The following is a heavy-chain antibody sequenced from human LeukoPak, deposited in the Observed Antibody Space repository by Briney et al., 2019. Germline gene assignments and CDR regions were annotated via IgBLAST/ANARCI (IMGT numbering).Heavy chain of an antibody. J-gene: IGHJ4*02. Sequence: GGSLRLSCAASGFTFSTYGMSWVRQAPAKGLEWVSSISSSGGSTNYADSVKGRFTISRDNSKNTLYLQMNSLRDEDTAVYYCAKSSYYDSSGYYREYYFDFWGQGTLVTVSS. CDR2: ISSSGGST. CDR1: GFTFSTYG. V-gene: IGHV3-23*01. CDR3: AKSSYYDSSGYYREYYFDF. D-gene: IGHD3-22*01.